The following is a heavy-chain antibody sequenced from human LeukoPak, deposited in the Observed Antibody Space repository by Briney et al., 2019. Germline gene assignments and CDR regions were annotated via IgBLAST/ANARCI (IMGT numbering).Heavy chain of an antibody. V-gene: IGHV4-39*07. CDR1: GGSISSSSYY. CDR2: INHSGST. CDR3: ARVRIVGATTGFDY. D-gene: IGHD1-26*01. Sequence: PSETLSLTCSVSGGSISSSSYYWGWIRQPPGKGLEWIGEINHSGSTNYNPSLKSRVTISVDTSKNQFSLKLSSVTAADTAVYYCARVRIVGATTGFDYWGQGTLVTVSS. J-gene: IGHJ4*02.